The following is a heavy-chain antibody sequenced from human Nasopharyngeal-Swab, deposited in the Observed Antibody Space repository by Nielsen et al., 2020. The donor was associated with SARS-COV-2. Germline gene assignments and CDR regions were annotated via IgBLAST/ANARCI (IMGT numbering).Heavy chain of an antibody. V-gene: IGHV1-8*01. Sequence: WARHAPGQGLEWMGWMNPNSGNTGYAQKFQGRVTMTRNTSISTAYMELSSLRSEDTAVYYCARVKVRRSGWFLVDYYYMDVWGKGTTVTVSS. J-gene: IGHJ6*03. CDR3: ARVKVRRSGWFLVDYYYMDV. CDR2: MNPNSGNT. D-gene: IGHD6-19*01.